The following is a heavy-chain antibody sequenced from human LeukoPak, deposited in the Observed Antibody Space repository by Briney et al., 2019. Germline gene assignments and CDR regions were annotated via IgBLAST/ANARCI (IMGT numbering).Heavy chain of an antibody. CDR3: ARRFPAHYFDY. D-gene: IGHD6-25*01. CDR1: GGSISSSNYY. J-gene: IGHJ4*02. V-gene: IGHV4-39*01. Sequence: SETLSLTCNVSGGSISSSNYYWGWIRQPPGKGLEWIGSIYYSGSAYYNSSLKSRVTISVDTSKNQFSLKLSSVTAADTAVYYCARRFPAHYFDYWGQGTLVTVSS. CDR2: IYYSGSA.